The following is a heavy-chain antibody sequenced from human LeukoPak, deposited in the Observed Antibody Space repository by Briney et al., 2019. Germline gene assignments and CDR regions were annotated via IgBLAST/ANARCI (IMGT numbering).Heavy chain of an antibody. CDR1: GVSISSYY. Sequence: SETLSLTCTVSGVSISSYYWSWIRQPPGKGLEWIGYIYYSGSTNYNPSLKSRVTISVDTSKNQFSLKLSSVTAADTAVYYCARYTPRYCSGGSCYYDFDYWGQGTLVTVSS. CDR2: IYYSGST. J-gene: IGHJ4*02. CDR3: ARYTPRYCSGGSCYYDFDY. V-gene: IGHV4-59*01. D-gene: IGHD2-15*01.